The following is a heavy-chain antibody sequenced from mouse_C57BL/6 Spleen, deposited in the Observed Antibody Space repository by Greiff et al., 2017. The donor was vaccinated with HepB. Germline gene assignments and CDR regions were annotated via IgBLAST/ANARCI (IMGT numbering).Heavy chain of an antibody. D-gene: IGHD1-1*01. CDR1: GFTFSDYG. V-gene: IGHV5-17*01. CDR2: ISSGSSTI. CDR3: ARPPYYYGSSPWFAY. Sequence: EVHLVESGGGLVKPGGSLKLSCAASGFTFSDYGMHWVRQAPEKGLEWVAYISSGSSTIYYADTVKGRFTFSRDNAKNTLFRQMTSLRSEDTAMYYCARPPYYYGSSPWFAYWGQGTLVTVSA. J-gene: IGHJ3*01.